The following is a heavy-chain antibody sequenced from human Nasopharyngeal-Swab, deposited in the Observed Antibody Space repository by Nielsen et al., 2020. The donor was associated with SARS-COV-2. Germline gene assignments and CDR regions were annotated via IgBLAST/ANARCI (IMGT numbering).Heavy chain of an antibody. CDR1: GFTFDDYA. CDR3: AKDIPPYYYDSSGYGAFDI. Sequence: GGSLRLSCAASGFTFDDYAMHWVRQAPGKGLEWVSGISWNSGSIGYADSVKGRFTISRDNAKNSLYLQMDSLRAEDTALYYCAKDIPPYYYDSSGYGAFDIWGQGTMVTVSS. D-gene: IGHD3-22*01. J-gene: IGHJ3*02. V-gene: IGHV3-9*01. CDR2: ISWNSGSI.